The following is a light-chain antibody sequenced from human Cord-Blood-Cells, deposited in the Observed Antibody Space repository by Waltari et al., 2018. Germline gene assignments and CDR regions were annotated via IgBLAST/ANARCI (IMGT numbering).Light chain of an antibody. CDR1: SLPKQY. CDR3: QSADSSGTYGV. J-gene: IGLJ1*01. Sequence: SYELTQQPSVSVSPGQTARITCPGDSLPKQYAYWYQQKPGQAPVLVIYKDSERPSGIPERFSGSSSGTTVTLTISGVQAEDEADYYCQSADSSGTYGVFGTGTKVTVL. CDR2: KDS. V-gene: IGLV3-25*03.